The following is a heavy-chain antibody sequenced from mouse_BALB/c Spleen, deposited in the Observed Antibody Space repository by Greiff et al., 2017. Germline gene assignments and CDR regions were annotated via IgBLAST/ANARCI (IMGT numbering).Heavy chain of an antibody. V-gene: IGHV3-6*02. Sequence: ESGPGLVKPSQSLSLTCSVTGYSITSGYYWNWIRQFPGNKLEWMGYISYDGSNNYNPSLKNRISITRDTSKNQFFLKLNSVTTEDTATYYCAREDYDYYFDDWGQGTTLTVSS. CDR1: GYSITSGYY. CDR2: ISYDGSN. D-gene: IGHD2-4*01. CDR3: AREDYDYYFDD. J-gene: IGHJ2*01.